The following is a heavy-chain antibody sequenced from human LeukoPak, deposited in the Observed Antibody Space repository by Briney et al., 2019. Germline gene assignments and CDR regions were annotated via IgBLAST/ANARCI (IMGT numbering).Heavy chain of an antibody. D-gene: IGHD3-22*01. Sequence: TGGSLRLSCAASGFTFSNYAMSWVRQAPGKGLEWVSAISGSGGSTYYADSVKGRFTISRDNSKNTLYLQMNSLRAEDTAVYYCAKAYSDSSGHRPTPGDYWGQGTLVTVSS. J-gene: IGHJ4*02. V-gene: IGHV3-23*01. CDR1: GFTFSNYA. CDR2: ISGSGGST. CDR3: AKAYSDSSGHRPTPGDY.